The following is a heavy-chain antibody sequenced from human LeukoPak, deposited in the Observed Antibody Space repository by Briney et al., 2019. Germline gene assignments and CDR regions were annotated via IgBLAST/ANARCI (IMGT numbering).Heavy chain of an antibody. CDR3: ALMNVVVTAIDNWFDP. D-gene: IGHD2-21*02. CDR1: GFTFSDYY. V-gene: IGHV3-11*01. J-gene: IGHJ5*02. CDR2: ISSSGSTI. Sequence: GGSLRLSCAASGFTFSDYYMSWIRQAPGKGLEWVSYISSSGSTIYYADSVKGRFTISRDNAKNSLYLQMNSLRAEDTAVYYCALMNVVVTAIDNWFDPWGQGTLVTVSS.